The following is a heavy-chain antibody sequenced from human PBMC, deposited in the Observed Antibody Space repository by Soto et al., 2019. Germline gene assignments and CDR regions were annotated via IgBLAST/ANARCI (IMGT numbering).Heavy chain of an antibody. V-gene: IGHV1-18*01. D-gene: IGHD3-3*01. J-gene: IGHJ4*02. CDR3: ARGGEYYDFWSGPKPIY. Sequence: GASVKVSCKASGYTFTSYGIGWVRQAPGQGLEWMGWISAYNGNTNYAQKLQGRVTMTTDTSTSTAYMELRSLRSDDTAVYYCARGGEYYDFWSGPKPIYWGQGTLVTVSS. CDR1: GYTFTSYG. CDR2: ISAYNGNT.